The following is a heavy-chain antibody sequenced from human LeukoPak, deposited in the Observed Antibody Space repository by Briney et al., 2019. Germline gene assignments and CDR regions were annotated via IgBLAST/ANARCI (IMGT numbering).Heavy chain of an antibody. V-gene: IGHV4-59*01. CDR2: IYYSGSTT. CDR1: GGSISSYY. J-gene: IGHJ5*02. Sequence: SETLSLTCTVSGGSISSYYWSWIRQPPGKGLEWIGYIYYSGSTTKYNPSLKGRVTISVDTSKYQFSLKLNSMTAADTAVYCCARGIDDTMVRGVTNWFDPWGQGTLVTVSS. CDR3: ARGIDDTMVRGVTNWFDP. D-gene: IGHD3-10*01.